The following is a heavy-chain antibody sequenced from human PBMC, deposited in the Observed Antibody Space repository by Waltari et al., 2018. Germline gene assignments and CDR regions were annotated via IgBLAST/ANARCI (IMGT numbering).Heavy chain of an antibody. V-gene: IGHV3-53*01. CDR2: IYSGGST. J-gene: IGHJ3*02. Sequence: EVQLVESGGGLLQTGGSLSLSCAASGITFSSNYMSWVRQPPGKGLEWVSVIYSGGSTYYADSVKGRFTNSRDNSKNTLYLQMNSLRAEDTAVYYCARGGYYYDSSGYYYGYEAFDIWGQGTMVTVSS. D-gene: IGHD3-22*01. CDR1: GITFSSNY. CDR3: ARGGYYYDSSGYYYGYEAFDI.